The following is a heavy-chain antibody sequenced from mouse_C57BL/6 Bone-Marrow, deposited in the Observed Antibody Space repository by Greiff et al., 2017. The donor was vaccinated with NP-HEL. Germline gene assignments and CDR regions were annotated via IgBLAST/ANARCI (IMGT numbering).Heavy chain of an antibody. CDR2: IDPENGDT. V-gene: IGHV14-4*01. CDR3: TTLRGAMDY. CDR1: GFNIKDDY. J-gene: IGHJ4*01. Sequence: VQLKESGAELVRPGASVKLSCTASGFNIKDDYMHWVKQRPEQGLEWIGWIDPENGDTEYASKFKGKATITADTSSNTAYLQLSSLTSEDTAVYYCTTLRGAMDYWGQGTSVTVSS.